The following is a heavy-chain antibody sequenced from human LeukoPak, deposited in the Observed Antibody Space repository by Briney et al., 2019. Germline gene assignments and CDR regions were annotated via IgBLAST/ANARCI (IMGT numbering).Heavy chain of an antibody. V-gene: IGHV1-18*01. CDR1: GYTFTSYG. CDR3: ARAPSRYCSGGSCYHKLYYYYYMDV. CDR2: ISAYNGNT. J-gene: IGHJ6*03. Sequence: ASVKVSCKASGYTFTSYGISWVRQAPGQGLEWMGWISAYNGNTNYAHKLHGRVTMNTDTSTSTAYMELRSLRSDDTAVYYCARAPSRYCSGGSCYHKLYYYYYMDVWGKGTTVTVSS. D-gene: IGHD2-15*01.